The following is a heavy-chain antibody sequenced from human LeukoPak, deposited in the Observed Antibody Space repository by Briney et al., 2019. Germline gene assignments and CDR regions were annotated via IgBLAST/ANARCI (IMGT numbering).Heavy chain of an antibody. CDR1: GFTFSSYS. CDR2: ISGSGGST. J-gene: IGHJ4*02. CDR3: AKPYYYGSGSPPGDFDY. D-gene: IGHD3-10*01. V-gene: IGHV3-23*01. Sequence: GGSLRPSCAASGFTFSSYSFNWVRQVPGKGLEWVSAISGSGGSTYYADSVKGRFTISRDNSKNTLYLQMNSLRAEDTAVYYCAKPYYYGSGSPPGDFDYWGQGTLVTVSS.